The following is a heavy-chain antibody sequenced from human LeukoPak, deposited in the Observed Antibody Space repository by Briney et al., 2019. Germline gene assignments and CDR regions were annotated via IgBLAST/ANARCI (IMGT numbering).Heavy chain of an antibody. Sequence: PSETLSLTCTVSGGSISSYYWSWIRQPAGKGLEWIGRIYTSGSTNYNPSLKSRVTMSVDTSKNQFSLKLSSVTAADTAVYYCARHRSFYYDSSGYYHYFDYWGQGTLVTVSS. CDR3: ARHRSFYYDSSGYYHYFDY. CDR1: GGSISSYY. J-gene: IGHJ4*02. CDR2: IYTSGST. V-gene: IGHV4-4*07. D-gene: IGHD3-22*01.